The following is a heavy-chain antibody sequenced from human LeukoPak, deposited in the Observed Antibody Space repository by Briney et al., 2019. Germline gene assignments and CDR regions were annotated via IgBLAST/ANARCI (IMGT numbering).Heavy chain of an antibody. CDR3: ARDMFIVVVEDYYYGMDV. CDR1: GFTFSSYD. Sequence: GGSLRLSCAASGFTFSSYDMTWVRQAPGRGLEWVSAIGGSGASTHYADSVKGRFTISRDNSKNTLYLQMNSLRAEDTAVYYCARDMFIVVVEDYYYGMDVWGQGTTVTVSS. D-gene: IGHD2-2*01. V-gene: IGHV3-23*01. CDR2: IGGSGAST. J-gene: IGHJ6*02.